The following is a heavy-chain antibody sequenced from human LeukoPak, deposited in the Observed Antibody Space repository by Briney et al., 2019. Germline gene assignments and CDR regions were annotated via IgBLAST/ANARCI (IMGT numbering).Heavy chain of an antibody. V-gene: IGHV4-61*02. J-gene: IGHJ4*02. CDR3: ASGDYGDPPLNY. Sequence: SETLSLTCSVSGDSIISDSHYWSWIRQPAGKGLEWIGRIYASGATKYNPSLESRVKISIDTSKKQFSLKLTSVTAADTAVYYCASGDYGDPPLNYWGQGTLVTVSS. CDR1: GDSIISDSHY. D-gene: IGHD4/OR15-4a*01. CDR2: IYASGAT.